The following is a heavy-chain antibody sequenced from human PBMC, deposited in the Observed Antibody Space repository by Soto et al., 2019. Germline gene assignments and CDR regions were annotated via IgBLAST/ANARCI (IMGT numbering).Heavy chain of an antibody. V-gene: IGHV3-30*18. CDR2: ISYDGSNK. J-gene: IGHJ5*02. CDR3: AKALGAMVATSLGFDP. CDR1: GFTFSSYG. Sequence: QVQLVESGGGVVQPGRSLRLSCAASGFTFSSYGMHWVRQAPGKGLEWVAVISYDGSNKYYADSVKGRFTISRDNSKNTLYLQMNSLRAEDTAVYYCAKALGAMVATSLGFDPWGQGTLVTVSS. D-gene: IGHD5-12*01.